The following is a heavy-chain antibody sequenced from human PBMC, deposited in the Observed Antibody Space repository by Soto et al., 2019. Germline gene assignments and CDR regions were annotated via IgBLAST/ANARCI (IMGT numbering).Heavy chain of an antibody. Sequence: SETLSLTCSVSSGSISSGGYYWSWIRQHPGKGLEYIGYIYYSGGTYSNPSLRSRVTISVDTSKSQFSLKLSSVTAADTAVYYCARDRGGYGWFDPWGQGTLVTVSS. CDR2: IYYSGGT. D-gene: IGHD5-12*01. V-gene: IGHV4-31*03. J-gene: IGHJ5*02. CDR1: SGSISSGGYY. CDR3: ARDRGGYGWFDP.